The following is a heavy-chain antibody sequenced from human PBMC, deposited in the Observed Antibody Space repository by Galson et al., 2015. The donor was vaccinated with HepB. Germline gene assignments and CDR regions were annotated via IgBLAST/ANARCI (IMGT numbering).Heavy chain of an antibody. D-gene: IGHD2-2*01. J-gene: IGHJ5*02. Sequence: SVKVSCKASGYTFTRYGISWVRQAPGQGLEWMGWISAYNGNTNCAQKLQGRVTMTTDTPTSTAYMELRSLRSDDTAVYYCARDRVPEYCSSTSCYSGSFDPWGQGTLVTVSS. CDR2: ISAYNGNT. V-gene: IGHV1-18*01. CDR1: GYTFTRYG. CDR3: ARDRVPEYCSSTSCYSGSFDP.